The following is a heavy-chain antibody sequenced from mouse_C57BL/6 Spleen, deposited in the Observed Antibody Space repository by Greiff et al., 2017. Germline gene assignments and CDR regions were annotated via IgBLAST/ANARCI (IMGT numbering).Heavy chain of an antibody. CDR3: TRGTTVVDY. D-gene: IGHD1-1*01. CDR1: GYTFTDYE. Sequence: VQLQQSGAELVRPGASVTLSCKASGYTFTDYEMHWVKQTPVHGLEWIGAIDPETGGTAYNQKFKGKAILTADKSSSTAYMELRSLTSEDSAVYYCTRGTTVVDYWGQGTTLTVSS. V-gene: IGHV1-15*01. J-gene: IGHJ2*01. CDR2: IDPETGGT.